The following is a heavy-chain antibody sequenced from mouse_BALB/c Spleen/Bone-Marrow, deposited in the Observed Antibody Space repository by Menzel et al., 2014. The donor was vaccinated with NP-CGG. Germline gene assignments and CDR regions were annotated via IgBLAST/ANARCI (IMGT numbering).Heavy chain of an antibody. CDR2: ISYDGSN. CDR1: GYSITSGYY. D-gene: IGHD1-2*01. CDR3: ARGEYGGRGFAY. Sequence: EVQLQQSGPGLVKPSQSLSFTCSVTGYSITSGYYWNWIRQLPGNKLEWMGYISYDGSNNYNPSLKNRISITRDTSKNQLFLKLNSVTTEDTATYYCARGEYGGRGFAYWGQGTLVTVSA. V-gene: IGHV3-6*02. J-gene: IGHJ3*01.